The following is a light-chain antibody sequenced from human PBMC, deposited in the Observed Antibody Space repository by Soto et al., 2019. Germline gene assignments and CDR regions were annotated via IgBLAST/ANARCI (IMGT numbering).Light chain of an antibody. CDR2: NVY. CDR1: SSDIGSYNF. J-gene: IGLJ1*01. V-gene: IGLV2-14*03. CDR3: NSSTGGSTYV. Sequence: QSALTQPASVSGSPGQSVTIFCTGTSSDIGSYNFVSWYQQHPGKAPKLMIYNVYSRPSGVSSRFSGSKSGNTASLTISWLQAEEEADYYCNSSTGGSTYVFGTGTKVTVL.